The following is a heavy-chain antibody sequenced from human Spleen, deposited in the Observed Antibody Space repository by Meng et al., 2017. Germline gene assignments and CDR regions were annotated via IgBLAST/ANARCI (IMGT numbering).Heavy chain of an antibody. V-gene: IGHV3-48*03. D-gene: IGHD6-19*01. CDR1: GFTFSSYE. CDR2: ISSSGSTI. J-gene: IGHJ5*02. CDR3: ARDSARTQQWLVVGWFDP. Sequence: GGSLRLSCAASGFTFSSYEMNWVRQAPGKGLEWVSYISSSGSTIYYADSVKGRFTISRDNAKNSLYLQMNSLRAEDTAVYYCARDSARTQQWLVVGWFDPWGQGTLVTVSS.